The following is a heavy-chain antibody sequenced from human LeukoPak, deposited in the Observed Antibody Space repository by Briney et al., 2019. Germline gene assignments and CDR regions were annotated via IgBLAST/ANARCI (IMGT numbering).Heavy chain of an antibody. CDR3: AGYDFWSGKFDP. V-gene: IGHV3-21*04. CDR1: PLTFSGYT. CDR2: ISSSSSYI. Sequence: GGSLRLSCAASPLTFSGYTMNWVRQAPGKGLEWVSSISSSSSYIYYADSVKGRFTISRDDSKNTLFLLMNSLRAEDTAVYYCAGYDFWSGKFDPWGQGTLVTVSS. J-gene: IGHJ5*02. D-gene: IGHD3-3*01.